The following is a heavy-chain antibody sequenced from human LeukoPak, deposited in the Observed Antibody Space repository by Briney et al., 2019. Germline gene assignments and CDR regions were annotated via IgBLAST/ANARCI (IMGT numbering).Heavy chain of an antibody. J-gene: IGHJ4*02. CDR3: AHGSGSYSEFDY. CDR1: GGSISSYY. V-gene: IGHV4-59*01. Sequence: PSETLSLTCTVSGGSISSYYWSWIRQPPGKGLEWIGYIYDSGSTNDKPSLKSRFTISVDTSKNQFSLKLSSVTAADTAVYYCAHGSGSYSEFDYWGQGTLVTVSS. D-gene: IGHD3-10*01. CDR2: IYDSGST.